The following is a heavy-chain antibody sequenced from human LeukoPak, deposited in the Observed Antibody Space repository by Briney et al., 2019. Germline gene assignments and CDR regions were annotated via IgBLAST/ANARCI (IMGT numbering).Heavy chain of an antibody. J-gene: IGHJ6*04. CDR2: ISSSGSTI. V-gene: IGHV3-48*03. Sequence: HPGGSLRVSCAASGFTFSSYEMNWVRQAPGKGLEWVSYISSSGSTIYYADSVKGRFTISRDNAKNSLYLQMNSLRAEDTAVYYCAELGITMIGGVWGKGTTVTISS. CDR1: GFTFSSYE. D-gene: IGHD3-10*02. CDR3: AELGITMIGGV.